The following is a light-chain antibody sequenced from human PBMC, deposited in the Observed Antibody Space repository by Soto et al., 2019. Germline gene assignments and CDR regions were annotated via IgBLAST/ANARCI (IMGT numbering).Light chain of an antibody. CDR3: MQALQTSLT. J-gene: IGKJ4*01. V-gene: IGKV3-11*01. CDR2: DAS. CDR1: QSVRTY. Sequence: EIVLTQSPVTLSLSPGERATLSCRASQSVRTYLAWYQVKPGQAPRLLIYDASSRASGVPARFSGSGSGTDFTLKISRVEAEDVGVYYCMQALQTSLTFGGGTKVEIK.